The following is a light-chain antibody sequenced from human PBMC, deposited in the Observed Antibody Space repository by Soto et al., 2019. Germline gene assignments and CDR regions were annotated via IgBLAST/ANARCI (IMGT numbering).Light chain of an antibody. CDR3: QQYRSSPPFP. J-gene: IGKJ3*01. CDR1: QSVSSSY. V-gene: IGKV3-20*01. CDR2: GAS. Sequence: EIVLTQSPGTLSFSPGERATLSCRASQSVSSSYLAWDQQKPGQAPRLLIYGASSRATGIPDRFSGSGSGTDFTLTISSLEPEDFAVYYCQQYRSSPPFPFGPGTKVDIK.